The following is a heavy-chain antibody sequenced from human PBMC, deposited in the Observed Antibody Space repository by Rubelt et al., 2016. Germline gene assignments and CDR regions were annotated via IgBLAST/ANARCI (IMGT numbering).Heavy chain of an antibody. CDR3: ARGGLSELLWFGESRIDY. V-gene: IGHV1-3*01. J-gene: IGHJ4*02. D-gene: IGHD3-10*01. Sequence: QVQLVQSGAEVKKPGASVKVSCKASGYTFTSYAMHWVRQAPGQRLEWMGWINAGNGNTKYSQQCHGIVTITRDRSESTAYMELSSLRSEDTAVYYCARGGLSELLWFGESRIDYWGQGTLVTVSS. CDR1: GYTFTSYA. CDR2: INAGNGNT.